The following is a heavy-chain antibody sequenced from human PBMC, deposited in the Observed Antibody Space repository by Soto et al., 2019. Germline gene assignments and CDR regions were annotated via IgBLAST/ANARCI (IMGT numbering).Heavy chain of an antibody. Sequence: EVQLLESGGGLVQPGGSLRLSCAASGFTFSSYAMSWVRQAPGKGLERVSAISGSGGSTYYADSVKGRFTISRDNSKNTLYLQMNSLRAEDTAVYYCAKGLGYCSGGSCYTEGYFDYWGQGTLVTVSS. CDR2: ISGSGGST. J-gene: IGHJ4*02. CDR3: AKGLGYCSGGSCYTEGYFDY. D-gene: IGHD2-15*01. CDR1: GFTFSSYA. V-gene: IGHV3-23*01.